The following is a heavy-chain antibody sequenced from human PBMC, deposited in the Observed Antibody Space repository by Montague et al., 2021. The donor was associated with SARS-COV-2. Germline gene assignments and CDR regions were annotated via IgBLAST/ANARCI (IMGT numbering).Heavy chain of an antibody. Sequence: SETLSLTCTVSGGSLNGYFWSWIRQPPGKGLEWVGYISDSGSTKYNPSLQSRVTISVDTSRNQFSLKLLSVTAADTAFYYCASVDNSGPGEYWGQGILVSVSS. CDR1: GGSLNGYF. CDR3: ASVDNSGPGEY. J-gene: IGHJ4*02. CDR2: ISDSGST. D-gene: IGHD6-19*01. V-gene: IGHV4-59*08.